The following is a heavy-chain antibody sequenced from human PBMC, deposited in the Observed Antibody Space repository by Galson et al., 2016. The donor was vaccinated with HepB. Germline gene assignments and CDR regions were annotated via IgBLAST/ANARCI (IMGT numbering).Heavy chain of an antibody. CDR3: ARRWKEMATITDAFDI. D-gene: IGHD5-24*01. Sequence: SLRLSCAASGFTVSSNYMSWVRQAPGKGLEWVSLIYSGGSTYYAAYVKGRFTISRNNSKNTAYLQMKTLGAEDTAVDYCARRWKEMATITDAFDIWGQGTMVTVSS. V-gene: IGHV3-53*01. J-gene: IGHJ3*02. CDR2: IYSGGST. CDR1: GFTVSSNY.